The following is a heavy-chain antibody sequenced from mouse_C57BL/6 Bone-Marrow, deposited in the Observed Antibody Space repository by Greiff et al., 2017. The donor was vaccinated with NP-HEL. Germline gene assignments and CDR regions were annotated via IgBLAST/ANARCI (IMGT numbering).Heavy chain of an antibody. CDR1: GFTFSDYY. J-gene: IGHJ1*03. CDR2: ISNGGGST. V-gene: IGHV5-12*01. CDR3: ARHGTYWYFDV. Sequence: DVHLVESGGGLVQPGGSLKLSCAASGFTFSDYYMYWVRQTPEKRLEWVAYISNGGGSTYYPDTVKGRFTISRDNAKNTLYLQMSRLKSEDTAMYYCARHGTYWYFDVWGTGTTVTVSS. D-gene: IGHD4-1*01.